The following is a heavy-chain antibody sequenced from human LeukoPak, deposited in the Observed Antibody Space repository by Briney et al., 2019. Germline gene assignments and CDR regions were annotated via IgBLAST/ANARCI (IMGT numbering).Heavy chain of an antibody. CDR3: AIHASVDGNWPRPLDY. J-gene: IGHJ4*02. CDR2: IYYSGSN. D-gene: IGHD6-19*01. CDR1: GGSISSYY. V-gene: IGHV4-59*08. Sequence: SETLSLTCTVSGGSISSYYWSWIRQPPGKGLECIGYIYYSGSNNYNPSHKSRVTISVNTTKNHFFVKLSSVTAEDTAVYYCAIHASVDGNWPRPLDYWGEGSRVTVS.